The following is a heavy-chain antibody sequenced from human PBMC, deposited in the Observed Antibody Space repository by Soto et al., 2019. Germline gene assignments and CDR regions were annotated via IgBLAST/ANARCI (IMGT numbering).Heavy chain of an antibody. Sequence: SETLSLTCTVSGGSISSGDYYWSWIRQPPGKGLEWIGYIYYSGSTYYNPSLKSRVTISVDTSKNQFSLKLSSVTAADTAVYYCARSPRGYGYFFESWFDPWGQGTLVTVSS. CDR3: ARSPRGYGYFFESWFDP. CDR2: IYYSGST. J-gene: IGHJ5*02. D-gene: IGHD5-18*01. V-gene: IGHV4-30-4*01. CDR1: GGSISSGDYY.